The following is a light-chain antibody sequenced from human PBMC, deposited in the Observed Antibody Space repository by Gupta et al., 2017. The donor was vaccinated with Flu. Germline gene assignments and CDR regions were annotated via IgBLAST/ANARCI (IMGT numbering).Light chain of an antibody. CDR3: QQDGRSPET. Sequence: EIVLTQFPGTLSLSPGERATLSCRASQSVSSSYLAWYQQKPGQAPRLLIYGASTRATGIPDRFSGSGSGTDFTLTISRLEPEDFAVYYCQQDGRSPETFGQGTKVEIK. V-gene: IGKV3-20*01. CDR1: QSVSSSY. CDR2: GAS. J-gene: IGKJ1*01.